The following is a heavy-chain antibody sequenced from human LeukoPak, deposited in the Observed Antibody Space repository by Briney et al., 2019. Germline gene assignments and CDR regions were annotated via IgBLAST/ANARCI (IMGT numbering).Heavy chain of an antibody. CDR3: ARALGVVIRAPSFDP. CDR1: GGSISSGGYY. D-gene: IGHD3-3*01. Sequence: SQTLSLTCTVSGGSISSGGYYWSWIRQHPGKGLVWIGYIYYSGSTYYNPSLKSRVTISVDTSKNQFSLKLSSVTAADTAVYYCARALGVVIRAPSFDPWGQGTLVTVSS. CDR2: IYYSGST. J-gene: IGHJ5*02. V-gene: IGHV4-31*03.